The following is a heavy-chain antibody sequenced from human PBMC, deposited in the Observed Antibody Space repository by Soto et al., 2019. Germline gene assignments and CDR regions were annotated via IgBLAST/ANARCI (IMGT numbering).Heavy chain of an antibody. Sequence: QVQLVQSGAEVKKPGASVKVSCKASGYTFTSYAMHWVRQAPGQRLEWMGWINAGNGNTKYSQKFQGRVTITRDTSASTAYMELSSLRSEDTAVYYCARVAAWSGSSRYYYYYGMDVWGQWTTVTVSS. CDR2: INAGNGNT. J-gene: IGHJ6*02. CDR1: GYTFTSYA. D-gene: IGHD1-26*01. CDR3: ARVAAWSGSSRYYYYYGMDV. V-gene: IGHV1-3*01.